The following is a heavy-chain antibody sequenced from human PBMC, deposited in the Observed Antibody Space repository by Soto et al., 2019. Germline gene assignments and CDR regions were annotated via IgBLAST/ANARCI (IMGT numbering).Heavy chain of an antibody. CDR3: ARGALAAPFYYYGMDV. CDR1: GFTFSSFA. CDR2: KEFDGINQ. J-gene: IGHJ6*02. D-gene: IGHD2-15*01. Sequence: GGSLRLSCAASGFTFSSFAMHWVRQAPGKGLEWVAVKEFDGINQYYADSVKGRFTISRDNPTNTLDLQMSSLRLEDTAVYYCARGALAAPFYYYGMDVWGQGTTVTVSS. V-gene: IGHV3-30-3*01.